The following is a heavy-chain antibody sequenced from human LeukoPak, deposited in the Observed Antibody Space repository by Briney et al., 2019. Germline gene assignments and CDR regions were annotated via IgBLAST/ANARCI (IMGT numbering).Heavy chain of an antibody. D-gene: IGHD2-15*01. CDR1: GGSISSYY. CDR2: IYYSGST. V-gene: IGHV4-59*12. J-gene: IGHJ6*03. CDR3: AREHCSGGSCYSIYYYYYMDV. Sequence: SETLSLTCTVSGGSISSYYWSWIRQPPGKGLEWIGYIYYSGSTNYNPSLKSRVTISVYTSKNQFSLKLSSVTAADTAVYYCAREHCSGGSCYSIYYYYYMDVWGKGTTVTVSS.